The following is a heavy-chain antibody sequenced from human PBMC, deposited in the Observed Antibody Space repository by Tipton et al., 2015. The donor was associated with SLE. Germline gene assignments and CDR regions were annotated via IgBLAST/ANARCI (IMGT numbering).Heavy chain of an antibody. J-gene: IGHJ4*02. V-gene: IGHV3-15*01. CDR3: STNPTSDF. CDR1: GFTFNKAW. CDR2: IKSKTDGGTI. Sequence: GSLRLSCAASGFTFNKAWLSWVRQAPGKGLEWVSRIKSKTDGGTIDYAAPVKGRFTISRDDSGNTLYLQMNSLKTEDTAVYYCSTNPTSDFWGQGTLVTVSS.